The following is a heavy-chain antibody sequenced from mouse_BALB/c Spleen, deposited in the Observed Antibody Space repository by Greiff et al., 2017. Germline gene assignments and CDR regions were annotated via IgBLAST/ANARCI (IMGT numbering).Heavy chain of an antibody. J-gene: IGHJ4*01. CDR2: ISDGGSYT. D-gene: IGHD1-1*01. Sequence: EVNVVESGGGLVKPGGSLKLSCAASGFTFSDYYMYWVRQTPEKRLEWVATISDGGSYTYYPDSVKGRFTISRDNAKNNLYLQMSSLKSEDTAMYYCARARSLYYYAMDYWGQGTSVTVSS. CDR1: GFTFSDYY. CDR3: ARARSLYYYAMDY. V-gene: IGHV5-4*02.